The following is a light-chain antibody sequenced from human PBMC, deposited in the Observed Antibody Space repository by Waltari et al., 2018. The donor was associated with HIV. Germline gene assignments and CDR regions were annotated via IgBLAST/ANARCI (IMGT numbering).Light chain of an antibody. V-gene: IGLV1-47*01. Sequence: QSVLTQPPSASGSPGQRGTISCFGSTSTIRTNHVYWYQQLPGAAPRLLIYKNSQRPSGVPDRFSGSKSGTSASLAISGLRSEDEAEYYCATWDDSLSGRWVFGGGTKLTVL. CDR3: ATWDDSLSGRWV. CDR1: TSTIRTNH. J-gene: IGLJ3*02. CDR2: KNS.